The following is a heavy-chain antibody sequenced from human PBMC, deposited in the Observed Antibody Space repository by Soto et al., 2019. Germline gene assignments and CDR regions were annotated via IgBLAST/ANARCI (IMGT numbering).Heavy chain of an antibody. CDR3: ARDSPFTYYDILTGYYSNWFDP. Sequence: ASVKVSCKASGYTFTSYAMHWVRQAPGQRLEWMGWINAGNGNTKYSQKFQGRVTITRDTSASTAYMELSSLRSEDTAVYYCARDSPFTYYDILTGYYSNWFDPWGQGTLVTAPQ. V-gene: IGHV1-3*01. CDR2: INAGNGNT. J-gene: IGHJ5*02. CDR1: GYTFTSYA. D-gene: IGHD3-9*01.